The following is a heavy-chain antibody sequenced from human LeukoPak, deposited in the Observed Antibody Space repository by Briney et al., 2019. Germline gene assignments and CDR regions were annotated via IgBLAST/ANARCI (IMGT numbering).Heavy chain of an antibody. CDR1: GYTFTSYD. CDR3: ARGFMVVPAAMVAGGPYYYYGMDV. D-gene: IGHD2-2*01. J-gene: IGHJ6*02. Sequence: ASVKVSCKASGYTFTSYDINWVRQATGQGLEWMGWMSPNSGNTGYAQKFQGRVTMTRNTSISTAYMELSSLRSEDTAVYYCARGFMVVPAAMVAGGPYYYYGMDVWGQGTTVTVSS. CDR2: MSPNSGNT. V-gene: IGHV1-8*01.